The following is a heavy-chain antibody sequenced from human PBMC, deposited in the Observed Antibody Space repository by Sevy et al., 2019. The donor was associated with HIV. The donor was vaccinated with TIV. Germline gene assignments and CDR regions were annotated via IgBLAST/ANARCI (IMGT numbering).Heavy chain of an antibody. J-gene: IGHJ4*02. D-gene: IGHD2-21*02. V-gene: IGHV1-2*06. CDR3: ARTRPCGGDCYIFDH. Sequence: ASLKVSCKASGYTFTDYYMHWVRQAPGQGLEWMGRINPNSGDTNFVQKFQGRVTMTRDTSISTAYMELRSLRSEDTAVYFCARTRPCGGDCYIFDHWGQGALVTVSS. CDR2: INPNSGDT. CDR1: GYTFTDYY.